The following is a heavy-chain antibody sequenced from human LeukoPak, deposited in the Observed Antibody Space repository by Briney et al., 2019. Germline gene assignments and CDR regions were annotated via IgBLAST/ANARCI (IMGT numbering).Heavy chain of an antibody. CDR2: IYYSGST. Sequence: SETLSLTCTVSGGSISSYYWSWIRQPPGKGPEWIGYIYYSGSTNYNPSLKSRVTISVDTSKNQFSLKLSSVTAADTAVYYGAREGGYCSSTSCPRNYYYGMDVWGKGTTVTVSS. CDR1: GGSISSYY. J-gene: IGHJ6*04. V-gene: IGHV4-59*01. CDR3: AREGGYCSSTSCPRNYYYGMDV. D-gene: IGHD2-2*01.